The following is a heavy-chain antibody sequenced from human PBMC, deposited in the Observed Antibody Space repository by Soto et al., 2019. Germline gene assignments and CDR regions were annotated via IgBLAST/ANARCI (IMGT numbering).Heavy chain of an antibody. D-gene: IGHD6-19*01. CDR1: GGTFSSYA. J-gene: IGHJ5*02. Sequence: QVQLVQSGAEVKKPGSSVKVSCKASGGTFSSYAISWVRQAPGQGLEWMGGIIPIFGTANYAQKFQGRVKITAAEPTSTAYMALTNLSSEDTAVYYCARGGAQWLVQDWFDPWGQGTLVNVS. CDR2: IIPIFGTA. CDR3: ARGGAQWLVQDWFDP. V-gene: IGHV1-69*12.